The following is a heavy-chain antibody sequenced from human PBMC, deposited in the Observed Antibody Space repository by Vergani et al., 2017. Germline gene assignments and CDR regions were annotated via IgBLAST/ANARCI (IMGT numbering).Heavy chain of an antibody. J-gene: IGHJ6*02. CDR2: IWYDGSNK. CDR1: GFTFSSYG. Sequence: QVQLVESGGGVVQPGRSLRLSCAASGFTFSSYGMHWVRQAPGKGLEWGAVIWYDGSNKYYADSVKGRFTISRDNSKNTLYLQMNSLRAEDTAVYYCAREEGVGYSYGHKKDYYYYGMDVWGQGTTVTVSS. V-gene: IGHV3-33*01. CDR3: AREEGVGYSYGHKKDYYYYGMDV. D-gene: IGHD5-18*01.